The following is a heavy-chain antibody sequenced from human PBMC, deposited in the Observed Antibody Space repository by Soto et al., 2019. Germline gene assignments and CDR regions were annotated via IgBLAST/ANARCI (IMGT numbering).Heavy chain of an antibody. CDR2: ISSSSSYI. J-gene: IGHJ3*02. CDR3: AREPPISI. CDR1: GFTFSSYS. Sequence: LSLTCAASGFTFSSYSMNWVRQAPGKGLEWVSSISSSSSYIYYADSVKGRFTISRDNAKNSLYLQMNSLRAEDTAVYYCAREPPISIWGQGTMVTVSS. V-gene: IGHV3-21*01.